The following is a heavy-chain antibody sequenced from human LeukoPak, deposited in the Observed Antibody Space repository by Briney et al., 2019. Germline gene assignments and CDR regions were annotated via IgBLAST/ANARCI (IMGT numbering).Heavy chain of an antibody. CDR2: ISDDGKST. CDR3: AKRVPDGSSSVYLHF. V-gene: IGHV3-23*01. D-gene: IGHD6-6*01. CDR1: GFTFSTYY. Sequence: PGGSLRLSCAASGFTFSTYYMNWVRQAPGKGLEWVSSISDDGKSTYYVDSVKGRFTVSRDNSKNTLYLKMNSLRAEDSAVYLCAKRVPDGSSSVYLHFWGQGSLVAVSS. J-gene: IGHJ4*02.